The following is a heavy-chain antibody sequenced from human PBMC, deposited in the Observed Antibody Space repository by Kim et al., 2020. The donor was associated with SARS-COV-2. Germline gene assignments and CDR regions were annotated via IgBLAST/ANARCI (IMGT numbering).Heavy chain of an antibody. CDR1: GYTFTGYY. V-gene: IGHV1-2*02. CDR3: ARSVEYNWNFVDYYGMDV. Sequence: ASVKVSCKASGYTFTGYYMHWVRQAPGQGLEWMGWINPNSGGTNYAQKFQGRVTMTRDTSISTAYMELSRLRSDDTAVYYCARSVEYNWNFVDYYGMDVWGQGTTVTVSS. CDR2: INPNSGGT. D-gene: IGHD1-7*01. J-gene: IGHJ6*02.